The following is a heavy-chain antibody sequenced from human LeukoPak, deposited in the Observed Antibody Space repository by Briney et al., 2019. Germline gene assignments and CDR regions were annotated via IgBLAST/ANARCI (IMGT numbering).Heavy chain of an antibody. CDR1: GGSFSGYY. V-gene: IGHV4-34*01. Sequence: AETLSLTCAVYGGSFSGYYWGWIRQPPGKGLEWIGEINHSGSTNYNPSLKSRVTISVDTSKNQFSLKLSSVTAADTAVYYCARGRFYGSGSYMGSYYFDYWGQGTLVTVSS. J-gene: IGHJ4*02. CDR2: INHSGST. D-gene: IGHD3-10*01. CDR3: ARGRFYGSGSYMGSYYFDY.